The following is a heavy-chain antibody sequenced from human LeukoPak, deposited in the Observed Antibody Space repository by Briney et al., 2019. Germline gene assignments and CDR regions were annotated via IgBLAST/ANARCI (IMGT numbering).Heavy chain of an antibody. V-gene: IGHV4-59*11. D-gene: IGHD2-2*01. Sequence: SETLSLTCTVSGGSISSHYWSWIRQPPGKGLEWIGYIYYSGSTNYNPSLKSRVTISVDTSKNQFSLKLSSVTAADTAVYYCARSLPAAITWFDSWGQGTLVTVSS. CDR2: IYYSGST. CDR3: ARSLPAAITWFDS. CDR1: GGSISSHY. J-gene: IGHJ5*01.